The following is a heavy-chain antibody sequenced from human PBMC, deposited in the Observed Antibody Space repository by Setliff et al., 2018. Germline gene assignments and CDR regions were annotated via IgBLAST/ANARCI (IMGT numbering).Heavy chain of an antibody. CDR3: ARGGTFRYFDY. D-gene: IGHD2-15*01. CDR2: LYHSGTT. Sequence: SETLSLTCAVSGFSITSGYFWGWIRQPPGKGLEWIGSLYHSGTTYYNPSLKSRVTISVDTSKNQFSLNLTSVTAADTAVYFCARGGTFRYFDYWGQGTPVTVS. CDR1: GFSITSGYF. J-gene: IGHJ4*02. V-gene: IGHV4-38-2*01.